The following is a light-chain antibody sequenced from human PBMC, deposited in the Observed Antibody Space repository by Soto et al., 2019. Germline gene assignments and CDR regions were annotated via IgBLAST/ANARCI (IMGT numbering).Light chain of an antibody. J-gene: IGKJ2*01. CDR3: QQYNNWPYT. CDR1: QSVRSY. V-gene: IGKV3-15*01. Sequence: EIVMTQSPATLSVSPGDRATLSCRASQSVRSYLAWYQQKPGQSPRLLISGASTRATCFPARFSGSGSGTEFTLTISKLQSEDFAVYYCQQYNNWPYTFGQGTKLEIK. CDR2: GAS.